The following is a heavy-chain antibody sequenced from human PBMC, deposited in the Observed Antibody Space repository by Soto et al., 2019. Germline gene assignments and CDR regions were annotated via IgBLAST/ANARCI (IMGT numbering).Heavy chain of an antibody. J-gene: IGHJ5*02. CDR3: AIWPNWFDP. CDR1: GGSISSGDYY. V-gene: IGHV4-61*08. CDR2: ISYSGST. D-gene: IGHD3-10*01. Sequence: SETLSLTCIVSGGSISSGDYYWSWIRQPPGEGLEWIGYISYSGSTYYNPSLKSRVTISVDTSKNQFSLKLSSVTAADTAVYYGAIWPNWFDPSGHGTLLTVSS.